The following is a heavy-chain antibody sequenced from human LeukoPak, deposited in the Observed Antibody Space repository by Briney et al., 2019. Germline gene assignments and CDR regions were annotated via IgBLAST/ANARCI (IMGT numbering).Heavy chain of an antibody. J-gene: IGHJ4*02. Sequence: PSETLSLTCTVSGGSISSYYWSWIRQPAGKGLEWIGRIYTSGSTNYNPSLKTRVTMSVDTSKNQFSLKLSSVTAADTAVYYCARENSSVYYPEPLDYWGQGTLVTVSS. CDR2: IYTSGST. CDR1: GGSISSYY. CDR3: ARENSSVYYPEPLDY. D-gene: IGHD3-22*01. V-gene: IGHV4-4*07.